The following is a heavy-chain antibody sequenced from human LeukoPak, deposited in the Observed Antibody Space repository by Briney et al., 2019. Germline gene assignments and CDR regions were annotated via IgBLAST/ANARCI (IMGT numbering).Heavy chain of an antibody. D-gene: IGHD3-10*01. CDR1: GGSISSGSYY. Sequence: SETLSLTCTVSGGSISSGSYYWSWIRQPAGKGLEWIGRIYTSGSTNYNPSLKSRVTISVDTSKNQFSLKLSSVTAADTAVYYCARTGAAFIEYYYGSGRSSYYYMDVWGKGTTVTISS. CDR2: IYTSGST. CDR3: ARTGAAFIEYYYGSGRSSYYYMDV. V-gene: IGHV4-61*02. J-gene: IGHJ6*03.